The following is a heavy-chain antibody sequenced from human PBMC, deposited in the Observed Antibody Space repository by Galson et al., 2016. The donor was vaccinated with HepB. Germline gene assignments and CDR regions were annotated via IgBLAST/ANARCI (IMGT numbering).Heavy chain of an antibody. CDR2: IYPGDSDA. D-gene: IGHD5-12*01. CDR1: GNSFATNW. J-gene: IGHJ4*02. V-gene: IGHV5-51*01. CDR3: ARPRGYDNYFDY. Sequence: QSGAEVKKPGESLKISCKDSGNSFATNWIGWVRQMAGKGLEWMGIIYPGDSDARYSPSFQGQVTISADKSISTAYLQWSSLRASDTAMYFCARPRGYDNYFDYWGQGTLVTVSS.